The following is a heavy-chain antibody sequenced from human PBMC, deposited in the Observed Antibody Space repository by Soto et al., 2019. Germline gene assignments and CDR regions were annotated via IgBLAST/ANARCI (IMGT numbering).Heavy chain of an antibody. CDR2: TRNKAKSYTT. J-gene: IGHJ4*02. CDR1: GFTLSDHY. CDR3: ARGSLVVTAFLDY. D-gene: IGHD2-21*02. Sequence: EVQLVESGGGLVQPGGSLRLSCAASGFTLSDHYMDWVRQAPGKGLEWVGRTRNKAKSYTTEYAASVQGRFTISRDDSETSLYLQMNSLKTEDTAVYYCARGSLVVTAFLDYWGQGTLVTVSS. V-gene: IGHV3-72*01.